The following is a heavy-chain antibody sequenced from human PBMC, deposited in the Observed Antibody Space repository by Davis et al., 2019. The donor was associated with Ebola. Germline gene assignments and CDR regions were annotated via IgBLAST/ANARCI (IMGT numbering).Heavy chain of an antibody. Sequence: SETLSLTCAVYGGSFSGYYWSWIRQPPGKGLEWIGEINHSGSTNYNPSLKSRVTISADTSTNQFSRKLSSVTAADTAVYYCARGGYSSSWYGKLGWFDPWGQGTLVTVSS. J-gene: IGHJ5*02. CDR2: INHSGST. V-gene: IGHV4-34*01. CDR3: ARGGYSSSWYGKLGWFDP. D-gene: IGHD6-13*01. CDR1: GGSFSGYY.